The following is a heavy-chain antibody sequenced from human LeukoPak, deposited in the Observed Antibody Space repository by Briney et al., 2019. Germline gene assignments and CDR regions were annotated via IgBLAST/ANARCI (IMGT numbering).Heavy chain of an antibody. Sequence: GGSLRLSCAASGFTFSNYGMHWVRQAPGRGLEWVAFVRYDETTKFYADSVKGRFTISRDNSKTTLYLQMNSLRAEDTAVYYCAKDVPTAYFDYWGQGTLVTVSS. J-gene: IGHJ4*02. CDR3: AKDVPTAYFDY. CDR1: GFTFSNYG. CDR2: VRYDETTK. V-gene: IGHV3-30*02. D-gene: IGHD2-2*01.